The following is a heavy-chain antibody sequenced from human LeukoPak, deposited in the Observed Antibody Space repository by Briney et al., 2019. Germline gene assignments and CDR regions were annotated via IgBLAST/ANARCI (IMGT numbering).Heavy chain of an antibody. CDR2: ISGDGGS. D-gene: IGHD2-2*01. J-gene: IGHJ6*03. CDR3: AKGAEFCTTTCPVDYYYFYYYYMDV. V-gene: IGHV3-23*01. CDR1: GFTFSNYA. Sequence: GGSLRLSCAASGFTFSNYALNWVRQAPGKALEWVSAISGDGGSKGRFTISRGNSKNSLYLQMNSLGAEDTAVYYCAKGAEFCTTTCPVDYYYFYYYYMDVWGKGTTVTVSS.